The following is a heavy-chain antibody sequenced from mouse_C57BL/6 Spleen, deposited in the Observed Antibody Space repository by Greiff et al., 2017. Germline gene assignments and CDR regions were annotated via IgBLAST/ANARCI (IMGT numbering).Heavy chain of an antibody. D-gene: IGHD2-2*01. V-gene: IGHV1-4*01. CDR2: INPSSGYT. CDR3: ARWLQGAMDY. J-gene: IGHJ4*01. Sequence: VQLQQSGAELARPGASVKMSCKASGYTFTSYTMHWVKQRPGQGLEWIGYINPSSGYTKYNQKFKDKATLTADKSSSTAYMQLSSLTSEDSAVYYCARWLQGAMDYWGQGTSVTVSS. CDR1: GYTFTSYT.